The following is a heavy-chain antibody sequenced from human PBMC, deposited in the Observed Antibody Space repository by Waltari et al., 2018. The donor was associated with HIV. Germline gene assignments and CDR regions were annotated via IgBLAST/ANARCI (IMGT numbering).Heavy chain of an antibody. Sequence: QVQLVQSGAEVKKPGSSVKVSCKASGGTFSSYAIRWARQAPGQGLEWMGGIIRIFGTANYAQKLQGRVTITADESTSTAYMGLSSLRSEDTAVYYCAGEGDYGGNSFDYWGQGTLVTVSS. CDR1: GGTFSSYA. J-gene: IGHJ4*02. CDR3: AGEGDYGGNSFDY. CDR2: IIRIFGTA. V-gene: IGHV1-69*01. D-gene: IGHD4-17*01.